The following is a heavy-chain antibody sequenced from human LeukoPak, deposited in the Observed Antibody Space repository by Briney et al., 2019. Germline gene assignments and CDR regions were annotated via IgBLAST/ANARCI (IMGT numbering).Heavy chain of an antibody. Sequence: PSETLSLTCAVYGGSFSDNYWTWIRQPPGKGLEWIGEINHSGITNYNPSLKSRLSMSVDTSKNQFSLKVSSLTAADTAVYYCARGIVLMVYATFDSWGQGTLVTVSS. V-gene: IGHV4-34*01. CDR2: INHSGIT. D-gene: IGHD2-8*01. CDR1: GGSFSDNY. CDR3: ARGIVLMVYATFDS. J-gene: IGHJ4*02.